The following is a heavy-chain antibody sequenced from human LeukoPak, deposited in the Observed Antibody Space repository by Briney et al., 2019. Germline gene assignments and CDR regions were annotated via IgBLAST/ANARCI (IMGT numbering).Heavy chain of an antibody. CDR1: GGSISSYY. Sequence: PSETLSLTCAVSGGSISSYYWTWIRQPSGKGLEWIGYIYYTGSTNYNPSLKSRATISVDTSKNHFSLKLSSVTAADTAVYYCARGVYYGGNPNFDYWGQGTLVTVSS. CDR2: IYYTGST. D-gene: IGHD4-23*01. CDR3: ARGVYYGGNPNFDY. V-gene: IGHV4-59*01. J-gene: IGHJ4*02.